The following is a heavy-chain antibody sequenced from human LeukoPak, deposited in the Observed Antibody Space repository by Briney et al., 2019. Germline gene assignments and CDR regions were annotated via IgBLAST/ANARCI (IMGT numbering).Heavy chain of an antibody. CDR3: ARLGYASWFDP. D-gene: IGHD2-15*01. Sequence: PGGSLRLSCTASGFSFSGHWIHWARQLPGKGLVWVSRISPTGSTTSYADSVKGRFTVSRDNAKNSLYLQMNSLRAEDTAVYYCARLGYASWFDPWGQGTLVTVSS. CDR1: GFSFSGHW. CDR2: ISPTGSTT. V-gene: IGHV3-74*01. J-gene: IGHJ5*02.